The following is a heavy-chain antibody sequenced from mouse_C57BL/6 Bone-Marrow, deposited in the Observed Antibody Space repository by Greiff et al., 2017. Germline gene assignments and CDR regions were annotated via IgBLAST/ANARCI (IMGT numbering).Heavy chain of an antibody. D-gene: IGHD1-1*01. Sequence: VQLQQSGGDLVKPGGSLKLSCAASGFTFSSYGMSWVRQTPDKRLEWVATISSGGSYTYYPDSVKGRFTISRDNAKNTLYLQMSRLKSEDTAMYYCARSYSWYFDVWGTGTTVTVSS. J-gene: IGHJ1*03. CDR2: ISSGGSYT. CDR3: ARSYSWYFDV. V-gene: IGHV5-6*01. CDR1: GFTFSSYG.